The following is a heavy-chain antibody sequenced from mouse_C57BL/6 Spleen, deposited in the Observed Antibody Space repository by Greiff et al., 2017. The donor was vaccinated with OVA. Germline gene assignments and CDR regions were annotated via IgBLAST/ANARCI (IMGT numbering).Heavy chain of an antibody. Sequence: VQLKQSGGDLVKPGGSLKLSCAASGLTFSSYGMSWVRQTPDKRLEWVATISSGGSYTYYPDSVKGRFTISRDNAKNTLYLQMSSLKSEDTAMYYCARRGYGSSPYYAMDYWGQGTSVTVSS. CDR1: GLTFSSYG. CDR3: ARRGYGSSPYYAMDY. J-gene: IGHJ4*01. D-gene: IGHD1-1*01. CDR2: ISSGGSYT. V-gene: IGHV5-6*01.